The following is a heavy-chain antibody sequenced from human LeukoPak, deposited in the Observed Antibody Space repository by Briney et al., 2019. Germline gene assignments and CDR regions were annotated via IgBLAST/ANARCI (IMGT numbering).Heavy chain of an antibody. CDR2: ISTNTGNT. D-gene: IGHD3-16*01. J-gene: IGHJ4*02. V-gene: IGHV7-4-1*02. CDR3: AREIPLVITSKGDY. Sequence: ASVKVSCKASGYTFTDYAIHWVRQAPGQGLEWMGWISTNTGNTRYAQGFAGRFVFSLDTSVSTAYLQISGLKAEDTAVYYCAREIPLVITSKGDYWGQGTLVTVSS. CDR1: GYTFTDYA.